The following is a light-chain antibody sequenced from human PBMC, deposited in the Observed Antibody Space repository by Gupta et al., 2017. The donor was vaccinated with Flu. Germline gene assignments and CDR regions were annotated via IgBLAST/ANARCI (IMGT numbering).Light chain of an antibody. CDR2: SVS. J-gene: IGKJ1*01. CDR1: QSISTY. CDR3: QQSYSNPRT. Sequence: DIQMTPSPSSLSASVGDRVTITCRTTQSISTYLNWYQQKPGKVPKVLIYSVSTLQSGVPSRFSGSGSGTEFTLTISSLQPEDFATYYCQQSYSNPRTFGQGTKV. V-gene: IGKV1-39*01.